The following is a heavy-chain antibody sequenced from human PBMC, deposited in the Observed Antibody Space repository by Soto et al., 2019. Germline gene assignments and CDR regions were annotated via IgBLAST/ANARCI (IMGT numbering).Heavy chain of an antibody. D-gene: IGHD1-20*01. CDR2: VNTKRGDA. CDR1: GYRFTDYY. J-gene: IGHJ2*01. CDR3: ARDPGIPGRYWYFDR. Sequence: QVVLVQSGAEVRKPGALVKVSCKASGYRFTDYYINWVRQAPGQGPEWMGWVNTKRGDAVYAQKFQGWVTMTRDTATTTAYLEVNSLKSDDTAVYYCARDPGIPGRYWYFDRWGRGTLVTVSS. V-gene: IGHV1-2*04.